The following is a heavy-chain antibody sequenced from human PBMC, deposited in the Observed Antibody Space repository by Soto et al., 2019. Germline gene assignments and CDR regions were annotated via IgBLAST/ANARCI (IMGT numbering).Heavy chain of an antibody. V-gene: IGHV3-30-3*01. CDR2: ISYDGSHK. CDR3: ARTTTVAGTPDFDY. CDR1: GFTFSSFS. D-gene: IGHD6-19*01. Sequence: QVQLVESGGGVVQPGRSLRLSCAASGFTFSSFSLHWVRQAPGKGLEWLALISYDGSHKYNADAVKGRFTISRDNSKNTLYLQLNSLRLEDTAVYYCARTTTVAGTPDFDYWGQGTLVTVSS. J-gene: IGHJ4*02.